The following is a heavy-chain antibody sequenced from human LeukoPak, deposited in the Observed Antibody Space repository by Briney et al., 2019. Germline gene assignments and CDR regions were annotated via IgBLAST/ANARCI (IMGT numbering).Heavy chain of an antibody. Sequence: SETLSLTCSVSGGSISSYYWSWIRQFPGKGLEWIGDISYSGSTKYNPTLRRRATISAETSKNQFSLELTSVTAADTAVYYCAREARGSNGYYYNFWGQGTLVTVSS. D-gene: IGHD3-22*01. J-gene: IGHJ4*02. CDR2: ISYSGST. V-gene: IGHV4-59*01. CDR1: GGSISSYY. CDR3: AREARGSNGYYYNF.